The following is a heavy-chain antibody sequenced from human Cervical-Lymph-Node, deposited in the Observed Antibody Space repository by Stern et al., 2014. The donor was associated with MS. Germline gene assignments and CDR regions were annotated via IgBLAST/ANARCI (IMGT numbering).Heavy chain of an antibody. Sequence: VQLLESGSELQKPGASVKVSCKGSGYTFTNYAMTWVRQAPGQGLEWMGWINPNTGNPTYAQGFTGRFVFSLDTSVSTAYLQISGLKAEDSAIYYCARDLNSWAYWGQGTLVTVSS. CDR2: INPNTGNP. D-gene: IGHD1-1*01. CDR3: ARDLNSWAY. V-gene: IGHV7-4-1*02. CDR1: GYTFTNYA. J-gene: IGHJ4*02.